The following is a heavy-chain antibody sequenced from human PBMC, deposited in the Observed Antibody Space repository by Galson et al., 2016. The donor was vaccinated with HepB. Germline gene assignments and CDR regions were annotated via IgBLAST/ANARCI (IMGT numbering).Heavy chain of an antibody. CDR2: ISDSGSSR. J-gene: IGHJ3*01. Sequence: SLRLSCAASGFVFSDYFMSWIRQVPGRGLEWVSFISDSGSSRLYADSVKGRLTISRDTAKNSVYLQMNGLRVEYTAVYYCAREVLFSSGYYDVFDLRGQGTMVTVSP. V-gene: IGHV3-11*01. D-gene: IGHD3-22*01. CDR1: GFVFSDYF. CDR3: AREVLFSSGYYDVFDL.